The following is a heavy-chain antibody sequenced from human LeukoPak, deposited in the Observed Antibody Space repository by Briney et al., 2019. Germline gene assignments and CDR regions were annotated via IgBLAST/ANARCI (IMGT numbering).Heavy chain of an antibody. Sequence: GGSLRLSCAASGFTFSSYSMNWVRQAPGKGLEWVSSISSSSSYIYYADSVKGRFTISRDNAKNSLYLQMNSLRAEDTAVYYCARDQGDILTGRFANWGQGTLVTVSS. V-gene: IGHV3-21*01. CDR3: ARDQGDILTGRFAN. CDR1: GFTFSSYS. CDR2: ISSSSSYI. J-gene: IGHJ4*02. D-gene: IGHD3-9*01.